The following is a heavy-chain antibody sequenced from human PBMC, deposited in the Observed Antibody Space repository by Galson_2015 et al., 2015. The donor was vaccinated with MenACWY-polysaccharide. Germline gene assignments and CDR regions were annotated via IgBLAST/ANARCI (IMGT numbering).Heavy chain of an antibody. CDR3: ARGAALRRGDGYNYGFEY. CDR2: INPNSGGA. J-gene: IGHJ4*02. Sequence: SVKVSCKASGDTFTDYYMHWVRQAPGQGLEWMGWINPNSGGANYAQKFQGRVTMTRDTSISTAYKELSRLRSDDTAVYYCARGAALRRGDGYNYGFEYWGQGTLVTVSS. CDR1: GDTFTDYY. V-gene: IGHV1-2*02. D-gene: IGHD5-24*01.